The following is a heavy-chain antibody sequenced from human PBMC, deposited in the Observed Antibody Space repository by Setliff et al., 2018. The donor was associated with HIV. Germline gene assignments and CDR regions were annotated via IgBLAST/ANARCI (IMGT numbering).Heavy chain of an antibody. D-gene: IGHD3-22*01. J-gene: IGHJ4*02. Sequence: PGGSLRLSCGASGFTFSSYSMNWVRQAPGKGLEWVSSISSSSSYIYYADSVKGRFTISRDNAKNSLYLQMNSLRAEDTAVYYCAVHYYDSSGYDYWGQGTLVTVSS. CDR1: GFTFSSYS. CDR2: ISSSSSYI. V-gene: IGHV3-21*01. CDR3: AVHYYDSSGYDY.